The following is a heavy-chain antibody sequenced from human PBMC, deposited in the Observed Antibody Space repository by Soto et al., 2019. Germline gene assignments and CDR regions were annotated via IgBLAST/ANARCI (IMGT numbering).Heavy chain of an antibody. CDR3: AGDKTTYDSVSGEDL. D-gene: IGHD3-9*01. Sequence: GGYLRLSCEGPGFSFSLYWMTWARQAPGKGLEWVANIKRDGSEQYYTDSVTGRFTISRDNAKNSLFLEINSLKAEDTAVYYCAGDKTTYDSVSGEDLWGPGTLVTVSS. CDR1: GFSFSLYW. V-gene: IGHV3-7*03. J-gene: IGHJ5*02. CDR2: IKRDGSEQ.